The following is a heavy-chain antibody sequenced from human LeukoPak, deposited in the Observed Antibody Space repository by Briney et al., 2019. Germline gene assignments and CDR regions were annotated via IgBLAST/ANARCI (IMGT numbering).Heavy chain of an antibody. Sequence: EGSLRLSCAASGFTVSSNYMSWVRQAPGKGLEWVSVIYSGGSTYYADSVKGRFTISRHNSKNTLYLQMNSLRAEDTAVYYCARGSSGWFDAFDIWGQGTMVTVSS. CDR2: IYSGGST. J-gene: IGHJ3*02. V-gene: IGHV3-53*04. CDR3: ARGSSGWFDAFDI. D-gene: IGHD6-19*01. CDR1: GFTVSSNY.